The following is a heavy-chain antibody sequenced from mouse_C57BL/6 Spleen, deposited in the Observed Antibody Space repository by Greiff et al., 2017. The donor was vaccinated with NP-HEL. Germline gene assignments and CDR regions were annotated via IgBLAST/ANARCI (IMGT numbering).Heavy chain of an antibody. CDR3: ARGEGYGNYLFAY. V-gene: IGHV1-19*01. Sequence: VQLQQSGPVLVKPGASVKMSCKASGYTFTDYYMNWVKQSHGKSLEWIGVINPYNGGTSYNQKFKGKATLTVDKSSSTAYMELNSLTSEDSAVYYCARGEGYGNYLFAYWGQGTLVTVSA. D-gene: IGHD2-10*02. J-gene: IGHJ3*01. CDR2: INPYNGGT. CDR1: GYTFTDYY.